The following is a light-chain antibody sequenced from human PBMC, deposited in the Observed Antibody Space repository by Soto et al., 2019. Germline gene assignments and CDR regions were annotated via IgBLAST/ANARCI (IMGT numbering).Light chain of an antibody. Sequence: MQMTQSHSSLSASVGYSVTITCRTSQHVDRYLSWYQQIPGRAPKLLIYSASSLVSGVPPRFRGSASGTEFTLSISSLQREDFATYFCQLSSNSPWRFGQGTKEDIK. CDR1: QHVDRY. J-gene: IGKJ1*01. CDR3: QLSSNSPWR. V-gene: IGKV1-39*01. CDR2: SAS.